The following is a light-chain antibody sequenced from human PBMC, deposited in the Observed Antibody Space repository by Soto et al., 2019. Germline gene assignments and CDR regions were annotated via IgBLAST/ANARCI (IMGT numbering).Light chain of an antibody. CDR1: LGVRIF. Sequence: DIPMTQSPTSLSASVGDRVTITCRESLGVRIFVAWYQQKPGKAPKLLIYAASTLQSGVPSRFSGSGSGTDFTLTISSLQPEDVATYSYQKYSSVPVFGPGTKVEIK. CDR2: AAS. J-gene: IGKJ3*01. CDR3: QKYSSVPV. V-gene: IGKV1-27*01.